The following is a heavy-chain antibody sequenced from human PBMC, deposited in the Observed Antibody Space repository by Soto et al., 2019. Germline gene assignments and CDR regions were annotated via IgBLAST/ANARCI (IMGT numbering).Heavy chain of an antibody. D-gene: IGHD3-10*01. CDR3: ARGSTDSYPGSRIFDF. J-gene: IGHJ4*02. Sequence: LRLSCVASGLTFGSRAMSWVRQAPGEGLQWVSTITDTGGDAKYADSVRGRFVISRDNSKKILYLQMTSLTAEDSAMYFCARGSTDSYPGSRIFDFWGRGTLATVSS. CDR1: GLTFGSRA. CDR2: ITDTGGDA. V-gene: IGHV3-23*01.